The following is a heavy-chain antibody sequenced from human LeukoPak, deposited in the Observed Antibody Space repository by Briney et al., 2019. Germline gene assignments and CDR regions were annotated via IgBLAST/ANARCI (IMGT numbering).Heavy chain of an antibody. CDR3: AKLPEYYYASGSSYADY. J-gene: IGHJ4*02. V-gene: IGHV3-23*01. D-gene: IGHD3-10*01. Sequence: PGGSLRLSCAASGFTFSSYAMSWVRQGPGKGLEWVSSIIGNGGSTYFVDSVKGRFTISRDNSKNTLYLQMNSLRAEDTAVYYCAKLPEYYYASGSSYADYWGQGTLVTVSS. CDR1: GFTFSSYA. CDR2: IIGNGGST.